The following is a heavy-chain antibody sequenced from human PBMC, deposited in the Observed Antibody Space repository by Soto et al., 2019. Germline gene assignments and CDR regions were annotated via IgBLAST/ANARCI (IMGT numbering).Heavy chain of an antibody. CDR2: IDSDGSRI. D-gene: IGHD2-15*01. V-gene: IGHV3-74*01. J-gene: IGHJ4*02. CDR1: GFTFSNYW. Sequence: EVQLVESGGGLVQPGESLRLSCAASGFTFSNYWMHWVRQAPGKGLVWVSRIDSDGSRITYADFVKGRFTISRDNAKDTVYLHMNSLTAEDTALYYCLKTSLVVAVAAREDFWGQGSLVTVSS. CDR3: LKTSLVVAVAAREDF.